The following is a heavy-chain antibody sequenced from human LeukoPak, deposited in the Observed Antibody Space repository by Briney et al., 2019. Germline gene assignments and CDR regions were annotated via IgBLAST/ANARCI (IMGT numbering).Heavy chain of an antibody. J-gene: IGHJ4*02. CDR1: GGSFNAYY. D-gene: IGHD3-10*01. CDR3: ARLPLWFGDQETLPN. CDR2: INQSGSA. V-gene: IGHV4-34*01. Sequence: SETLSLTCAVSGGSFNAYYWSWIRQPPGKGLEWIGEINQSGSANYNPSLKRRSPLLVDTSKNQFPLKLSPVTAADPAVYYCARLPLWFGDQETLPNWGQGTLVTVSS.